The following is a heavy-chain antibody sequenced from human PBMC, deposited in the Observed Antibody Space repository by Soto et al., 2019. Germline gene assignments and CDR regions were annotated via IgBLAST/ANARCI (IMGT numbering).Heavy chain of an antibody. CDR3: ARGALSGRPSDDAFDI. D-gene: IGHD1-20*01. CDR2: ISAYNGNT. V-gene: IGHV1-18*04. CDR1: GYGFTGDG. Sequence: ASGKGSCKGAGYGFTGDGISWVRQAPGQGLEWMGWISAYNGNTNYAQKLQGRVTMTTDTSTSTAYMELRSLRSDDTAVYYCARGALSGRPSDDAFDIWGQGTMVTVS. J-gene: IGHJ3*02.